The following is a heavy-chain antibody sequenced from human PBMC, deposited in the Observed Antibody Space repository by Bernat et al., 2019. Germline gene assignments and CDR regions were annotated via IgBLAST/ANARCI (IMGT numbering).Heavy chain of an antibody. CDR2: IRSKAYGRTT. D-gene: IGHD6-19*01. CDR3: TRDPIAVAGTVTH. V-gene: IGHV3-49*03. J-gene: IGHJ4*02. CDR1: GFTFGDYA. Sequence: EVQLVESGGGLVQPGRSLRLSCTASGFTFGDYAMSWFRQAPGTGREWVGFIRSKAYGRTTEYAASVKGRCTISRDDSKSIAYLQMNSLKTEDTAVYYCTRDPIAVAGTVTHWGQGTLVTVSS.